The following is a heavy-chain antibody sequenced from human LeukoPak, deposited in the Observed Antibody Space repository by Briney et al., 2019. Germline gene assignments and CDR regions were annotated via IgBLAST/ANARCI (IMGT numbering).Heavy chain of an antibody. V-gene: IGHV4-39*07. D-gene: IGHD5-18*01. CDR2: IYYSGST. J-gene: IGHJ4*02. CDR3: ARDRKLGTARTFDY. Sequence: SETLSLTCTVSGGSISSSSYYWGWIRQPPGKGLEWIGSIYYSGSTYYNPSLKSRVTISVDTSKNQFSLKLSSVTAADTAVYYCARDRKLGTARTFDYWGQGTLVTVSS. CDR1: GGSISSSSYY.